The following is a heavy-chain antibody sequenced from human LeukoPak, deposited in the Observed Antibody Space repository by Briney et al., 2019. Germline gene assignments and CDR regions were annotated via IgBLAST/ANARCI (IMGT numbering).Heavy chain of an antibody. CDR2: IYYSGST. CDR1: GGSISSYY. V-gene: IGHV4-59*12. Sequence: SETLSLICTVSGGSISSYYWSWIRQPPGKGLEWIGYIYYSGSTNYNPSLKSRVTISMDKSKNQLSLKLNFVTAADTAVYYCARDRGGYTYSHDYWGQGTLVTVSS. D-gene: IGHD5-18*01. CDR3: ARDRGGYTYSHDY. J-gene: IGHJ4*02.